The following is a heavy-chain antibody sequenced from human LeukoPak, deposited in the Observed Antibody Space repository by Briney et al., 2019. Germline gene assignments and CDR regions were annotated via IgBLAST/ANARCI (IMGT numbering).Heavy chain of an antibody. D-gene: IGHD2-15*01. CDR1: GFTFSSYA. CDR2: ISGSGGST. J-gene: IGHJ4*02. V-gene: IGHV3-23*01. CDR3: AKSLSPCSGGSCYSGFDY. Sequence: GVLRLSCAASGFTFSSYAMSWVRQAPGKGLEWVSAISGSGGSTYYADSVKGRFTISRDNSKNTLYLQMNTLRAEDTAVYYCAKSLSPCSGGSCYSGFDYWGQGTLVTVSS.